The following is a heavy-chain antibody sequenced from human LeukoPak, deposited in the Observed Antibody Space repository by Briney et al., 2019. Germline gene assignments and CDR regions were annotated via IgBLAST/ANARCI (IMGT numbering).Heavy chain of an antibody. Sequence: PGGSLRLSCAASGFTFSSYGMHWVRQAPGKGLEWVAVISYDGSNKYYADSVKGRFTISRDNSKNTLYLQMNSLRAEDTAVYYCAKDHGDYYDSSSVDYWGQGTLVTVSS. CDR3: AKDHGDYYDSSSVDY. CDR1: GFTFSSYG. J-gene: IGHJ4*02. CDR2: ISYDGSNK. D-gene: IGHD3-22*01. V-gene: IGHV3-30*18.